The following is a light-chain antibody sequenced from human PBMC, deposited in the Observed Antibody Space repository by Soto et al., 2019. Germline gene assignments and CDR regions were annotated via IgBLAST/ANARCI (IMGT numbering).Light chain of an antibody. CDR3: CSYAGSSTSYV. CDR1: SSDVGSYNL. Sequence: QSALTQPASVSGSPGQSITISCTGTSSDVGSYNLVSWYQQHPGKAPKLMIYEGSKRPSGVSKRFSGSKSGNTASLTISGLQAEDEADYYCCSYAGSSTSYVFGTGTMLTVL. CDR2: EGS. J-gene: IGLJ1*01. V-gene: IGLV2-23*01.